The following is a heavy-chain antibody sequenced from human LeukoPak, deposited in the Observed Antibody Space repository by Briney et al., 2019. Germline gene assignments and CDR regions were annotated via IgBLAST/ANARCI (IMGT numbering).Heavy chain of an antibody. CDR3: ARDTVVVPGKNWFDP. CDR1: GYTFTSYA. CDR2: INTNTGNP. J-gene: IGHJ5*02. Sequence: GASVKVSCKASGYTFTSYAMNWVRQAPGQGLEWMGWINTNTGNPTYAQGFTGRFVFSLDTSVSTAYLQISSLKAEDIAVYYCARDTVVVPGKNWFDPWGQGTLVTVSS. D-gene: IGHD2-2*01. V-gene: IGHV7-4-1*02.